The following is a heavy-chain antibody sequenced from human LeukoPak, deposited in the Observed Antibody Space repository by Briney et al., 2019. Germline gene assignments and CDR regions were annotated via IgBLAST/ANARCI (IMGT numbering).Heavy chain of an antibody. D-gene: IGHD2-21*01. V-gene: IGHV4-59*01. CDR1: GGSISSYY. CDR3: ARRKVVIATDYYYYYYMDV. J-gene: IGHJ6*03. CDR2: IYYSGST. Sequence: SETLSLTCTVSGGSISSYYWSWIRQPPGKGLEWIGYIYYSGSTNYNPSLKSRVTISVDTSKNQFSLKLSSVTAADTAVYYCARRKVVIATDYYYYYYMDVWGKGTTVTVSS.